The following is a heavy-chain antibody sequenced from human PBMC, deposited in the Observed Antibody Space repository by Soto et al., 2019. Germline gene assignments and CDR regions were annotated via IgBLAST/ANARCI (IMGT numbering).Heavy chain of an antibody. CDR2: ISYEGSNK. V-gene: IGHV3-30*19. Sequence: GGSLRLSCAASGFMFTNHGMHWVRQARGKGLEWVAVISYEGSNKYYADSVKGRFIISRDNSKSTLYLQMNSLRIEDTAVYYCASEWKHDGLDYWGQGTLVTVSS. CDR1: GFMFTNHG. J-gene: IGHJ4*02. D-gene: IGHD5-18*01. CDR3: ASEWKHDGLDY.